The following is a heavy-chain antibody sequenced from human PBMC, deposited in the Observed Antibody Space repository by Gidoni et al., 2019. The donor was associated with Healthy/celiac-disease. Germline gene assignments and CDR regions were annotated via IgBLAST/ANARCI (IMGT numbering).Heavy chain of an antibody. V-gene: IGHV4-59*01. D-gene: IGHD3-22*01. CDR2: IYYSGST. CDR3: AREGDYYDSSGYGFDY. Sequence: QVQLQESGPGLVKPSETLSLTCTVSGGSISSYYWSWIRQPPGKGLEWIGYIYYSGSTNYNPYLKSRVTISVDTSKNQFSLKLSSVTAADTAVYYCAREGDYYDSSGYGFDYWGQGTLVTVSS. J-gene: IGHJ4*02. CDR1: GGSISSYY.